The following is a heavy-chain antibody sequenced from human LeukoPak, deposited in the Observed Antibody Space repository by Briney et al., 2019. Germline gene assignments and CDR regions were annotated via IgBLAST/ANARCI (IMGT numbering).Heavy chain of an antibody. CDR1: GFTFSSYW. V-gene: IGHV3-7*01. D-gene: IGHD3-10*02. CDR3: AELGITMIGGV. J-gene: IGHJ6*04. CDR2: IKQDGSEK. Sequence: PGGSLRLSCAVSGFTFSSYWMSWVRQVPGKGLEWVANIKQDGSEKYYVDSVKGRFTISRDNAKNSLYLQMNSLRAEDTAVYYCAELGITMIGGVWGKGTTVTISS.